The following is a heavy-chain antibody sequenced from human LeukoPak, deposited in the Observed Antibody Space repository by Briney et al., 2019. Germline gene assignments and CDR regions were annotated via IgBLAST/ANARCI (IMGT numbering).Heavy chain of an antibody. Sequence: SETLSLTCTVSGDSISRYYWSWIRQHPGKGLEWIGYIHSNGRTNYNPSLKSRVTMSLDTSKNQFSLNLSSVTAADTAVYYCARYDYFYDSSTYHAAFDIWGQGTMVTVSS. CDR2: IHSNGRT. V-gene: IGHV4-4*08. CDR1: GDSISRYY. D-gene: IGHD3-22*01. CDR3: ARYDYFYDSSTYHAAFDI. J-gene: IGHJ3*02.